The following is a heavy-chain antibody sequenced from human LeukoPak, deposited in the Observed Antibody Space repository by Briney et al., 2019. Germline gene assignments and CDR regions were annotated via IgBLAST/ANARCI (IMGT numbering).Heavy chain of an antibody. D-gene: IGHD5-12*01. J-gene: IGHJ2*01. CDR2: IAANGNDK. CDR1: GFTFRKYW. Sequence: QPGGSLRLSCAASGFTFRKYWMAWVRQAPGQGLEWVATIAANGNDKDYEDSLKGRFTISRDNAKNSLSLQIDSLRAEDTALYYCAKEGGHDNWFFDLWGRGTQVTVSS. CDR3: AKEGGHDNWFFDL. V-gene: IGHV3-7*03.